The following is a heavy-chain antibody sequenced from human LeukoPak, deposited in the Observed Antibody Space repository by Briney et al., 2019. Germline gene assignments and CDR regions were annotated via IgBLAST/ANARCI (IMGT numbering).Heavy chain of an antibody. CDR1: GFTFSSYA. CDR2: ISGSGGST. Sequence: GGSLRLSCAASGFTFSSYAMSWVRQAPGKGLEWVSAISGSGGSTYYADSVKGRFTISRDNSKNTLYLQMNSLRAEDTAVYYCASHSDDVLGYNWFDPWGQGTLVTVSS. D-gene: IGHD7-27*01. CDR3: ASHSDDVLGYNWFDP. J-gene: IGHJ5*02. V-gene: IGHV3-23*01.